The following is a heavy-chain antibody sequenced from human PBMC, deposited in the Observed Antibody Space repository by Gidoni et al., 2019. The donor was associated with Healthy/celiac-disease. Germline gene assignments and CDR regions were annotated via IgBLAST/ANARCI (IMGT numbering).Heavy chain of an antibody. Sequence: EVQLLESGGGLVQPGGSLRLSCAASGFTFSSYAMSWVRQAPGKGLEWVSAIRGSGGRTYYADSVKGRFTISRDNSKNTLYLQMNSLRAEDTAVYYCAKDSPRYCTNGVCFDYWGQGTLVTVSS. CDR1: GFTFSSYA. J-gene: IGHJ4*02. CDR2: IRGSGGRT. V-gene: IGHV3-23*01. CDR3: AKDSPRYCTNGVCFDY. D-gene: IGHD2-8*01.